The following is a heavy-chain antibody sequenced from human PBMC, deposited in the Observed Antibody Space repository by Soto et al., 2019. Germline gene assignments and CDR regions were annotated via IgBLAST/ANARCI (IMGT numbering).Heavy chain of an antibody. CDR1: AFTLSAYD. V-gene: IGHV3-13*05. D-gene: IGHD2-15*01. CDR2: LGAADDP. Sequence: PXGSLRLSCAASAFTLSAYDMHWVRQPNGNGLEWVSALGAADDPYYLGSVKGRFTISRENAKNSLYLQMNNLRAGDTAVYYCARAYSGRLPRRADYYYAMDVWGQGTTVTVSS. J-gene: IGHJ6*02. CDR3: ARAYSGRLPRRADYYYAMDV.